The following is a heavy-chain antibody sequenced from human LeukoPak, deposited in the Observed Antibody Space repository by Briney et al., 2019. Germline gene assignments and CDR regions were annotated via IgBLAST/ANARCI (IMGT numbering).Heavy chain of an antibody. CDR3: ARDGRATVTTYWYFDL. CDR2: INHSGST. D-gene: IGHD4-17*01. Sequence: PSETLSLTCTVSGASISSYYWSWIRQPPGKGLEWIGEINHSGSTNYNPSLKSRVTISVDTSKNQFSLKLSSVTAADTAVYYCARDGRATVTTYWYFDLWGRGTLVTVSS. V-gene: IGHV4-34*01. J-gene: IGHJ2*01. CDR1: GASISSYY.